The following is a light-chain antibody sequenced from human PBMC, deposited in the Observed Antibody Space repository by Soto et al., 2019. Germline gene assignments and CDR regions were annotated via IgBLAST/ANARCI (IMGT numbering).Light chain of an antibody. V-gene: IGKV1-13*02. CDR1: QSVNSR. CDR3: QQVKTYPRT. Sequence: LTQSPGTLSLSPGEGATLSCRASQSVNSRYLAWYQQKPGKAPKLLIYDASSLESGVPSRFSGRKSGTQFTLTIDSLQPEDFATYYCQQVKTYPRTFGGGTKVDIK. J-gene: IGKJ4*01. CDR2: DAS.